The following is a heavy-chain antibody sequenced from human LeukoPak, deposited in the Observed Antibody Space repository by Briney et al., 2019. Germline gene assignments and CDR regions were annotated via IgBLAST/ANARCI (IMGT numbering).Heavy chain of an antibody. CDR3: ASQPAAVNNWFDP. CDR2: IIPIFGTA. CDR1: GGTFSSYA. Sequence: GASEKVSCKASGGTFSSYAISWVRQAPGQGLEWMGGIIPIFGTANYAQKFQGRVTITADKSTSTAYMELSSLRSEDTAVYYCASQPAAVNNWFDPWGQGTLVTVSS. J-gene: IGHJ5*02. V-gene: IGHV1-69*06. D-gene: IGHD2-2*01.